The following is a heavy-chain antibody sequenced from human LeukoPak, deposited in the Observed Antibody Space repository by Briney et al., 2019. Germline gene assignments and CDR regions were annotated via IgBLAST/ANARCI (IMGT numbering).Heavy chain of an antibody. J-gene: IGHJ4*02. D-gene: IGHD3-3*01. CDR3: ARGCSDDFWSGYSSYFDH. V-gene: IGHV1-69*05. Sequence: SVKVSCKASGDTFSNCGISWVRQAPGQGLEWMGGIIPIPRTPNYAQKFQGRVTITTDESTSTAYMELSSLRSEDTAIYYCARGCSDDFWSGYSSYFDHWGQGTLVTVSS. CDR2: IIPIPRTP. CDR1: GDTFSNCG.